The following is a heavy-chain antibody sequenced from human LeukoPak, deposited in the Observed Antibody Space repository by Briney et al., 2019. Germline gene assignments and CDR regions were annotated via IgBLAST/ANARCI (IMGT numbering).Heavy chain of an antibody. CDR3: ARDLYDFWSGYYYYYMDV. J-gene: IGHJ6*03. CDR2: INSSSSYI. Sequence: PGGSLRLSCAASGFTFSSYSMNWVRQAPGKGLVWVSSINSSSSYIYYADSVKGRFTISRENAKNSLYLQMNSLRAEDTAVYYCARDLYDFWSGYYYYYMDVWGKGTTVTVSS. V-gene: IGHV3-21*01. D-gene: IGHD3-3*01. CDR1: GFTFSSYS.